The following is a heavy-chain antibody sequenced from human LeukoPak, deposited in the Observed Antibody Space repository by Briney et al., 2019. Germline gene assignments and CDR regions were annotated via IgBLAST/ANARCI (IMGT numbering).Heavy chain of an antibody. Sequence: GGSLRLSCAASGFTFSDYYMSWIRQAPGKGLEWVSYISSSGSTIYYADSVKGRFTISRDNAKNSLCLQMNSLRAEDTAVYYCASKTPYYDILTGYYGYWGQGTLVTVSS. J-gene: IGHJ4*02. V-gene: IGHV3-11*01. D-gene: IGHD3-9*01. CDR3: ASKTPYYDILTGYYGY. CDR2: ISSSGSTI. CDR1: GFTFSDYY.